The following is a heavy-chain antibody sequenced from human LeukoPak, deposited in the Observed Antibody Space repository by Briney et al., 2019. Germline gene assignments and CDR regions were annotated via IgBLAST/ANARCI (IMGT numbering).Heavy chain of an antibody. V-gene: IGHV3-48*03. Sequence: GGSLRLSCAASGFTFSSYEMNWVRQAPGKGLEWVSYISSSGSTIYYADSVKGRFTISRDNAKNSLYLQMNSLRAEDTAVCYCARGGLGELGNYWGQGTLVTVSS. D-gene: IGHD3-16*01. J-gene: IGHJ4*02. CDR1: GFTFSSYE. CDR2: ISSSGSTI. CDR3: ARGGLGELGNY.